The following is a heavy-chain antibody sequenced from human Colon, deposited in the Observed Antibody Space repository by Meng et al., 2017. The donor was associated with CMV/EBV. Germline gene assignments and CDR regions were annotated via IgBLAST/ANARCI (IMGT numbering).Heavy chain of an antibody. CDR3: ATDHLWGMPN. Sequence: QGQLVESGGGVVQPWGSLRPSCVTSGFIFSHYSMQWVRQSPGKGLEWVAHIRFDGSQQFYVQSVKGRFTVSRHDPKNTLYLQMNDLRPEDTGVYYCATDHLWGMPNWGRGTLVTVSS. CDR1: GFIFSHYS. V-gene: IGHV3-30*02. CDR2: IRFDGSQQ. J-gene: IGHJ4*02. D-gene: IGHD3-3*02.